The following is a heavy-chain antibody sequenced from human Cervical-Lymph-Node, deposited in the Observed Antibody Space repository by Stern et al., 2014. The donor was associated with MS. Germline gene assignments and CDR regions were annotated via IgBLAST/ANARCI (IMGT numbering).Heavy chain of an antibody. Sequence: QLVQSGAEVKKPGASVKVSCKASGYTFTSYDINWVRQATGQGLEWMGCMSHNSGNTAYAQNFHGSITITSDTSTSTAYMEVSSLRAEDTAVYYCARGQAVAGPLPEYWGQGTLVTVSS. CDR3: ARGQAVAGPLPEY. J-gene: IGHJ4*02. V-gene: IGHV1-8*01. D-gene: IGHD6-19*01. CDR2: MSHNSGNT. CDR1: GYTFTSYD.